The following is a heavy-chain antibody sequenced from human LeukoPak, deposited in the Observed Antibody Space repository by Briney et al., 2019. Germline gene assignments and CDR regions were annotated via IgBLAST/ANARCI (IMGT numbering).Heavy chain of an antibody. CDR3: SKEPTTRVRGLYYFDY. D-gene: IGHD3-10*01. V-gene: IGHV3-23*01. CDR1: GFTFSSCA. J-gene: IGHJ4*02. Sequence: GGSLRLSCAASGFTFSSCAMSWVRQAPGKGLEWVSAINGSGGSTYYADSVKGRFTTSRDNYKNTLYLQMNSLRPEDTAVYDCSKEPTTRVRGLYYFDYGGQEPLVTVSS. CDR2: INGSGGST.